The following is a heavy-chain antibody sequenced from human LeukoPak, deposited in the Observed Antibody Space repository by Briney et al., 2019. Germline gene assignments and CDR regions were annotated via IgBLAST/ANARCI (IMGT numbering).Heavy chain of an antibody. Sequence: GESLQISCQGSGYSFTSYWIGWVRQMTGKGLEWMGIIYPGDSDTRYSPSFQGQVTISADKSISTAYLQWSSLKASDTAMYYCAAALRLGELWSFDYWGQGTLVTVSS. CDR3: AAALRLGELWSFDY. V-gene: IGHV5-51*01. CDR1: GYSFTSYW. CDR2: IYPGDSDT. D-gene: IGHD3-16*01. J-gene: IGHJ4*02.